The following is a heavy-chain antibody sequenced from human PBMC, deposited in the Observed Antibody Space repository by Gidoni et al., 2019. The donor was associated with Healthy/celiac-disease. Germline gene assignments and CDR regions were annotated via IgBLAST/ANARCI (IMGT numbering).Heavy chain of an antibody. Sequence: QVQLVESGGGVVQPGRSLRLSCAASGFTFSSYAMHWVRQAPGKGLEWVAVISYDGSKKYYADSVKGRFTISRDNSKNTLYLQMNSLRAEDTAVYYCARSAGEIVGATIDDYWGQGTLVTVSS. CDR2: ISYDGSKK. J-gene: IGHJ4*02. CDR3: ARSAGEIVGATIDDY. CDR1: GFTFSSYA. V-gene: IGHV3-30-3*01. D-gene: IGHD1-26*01.